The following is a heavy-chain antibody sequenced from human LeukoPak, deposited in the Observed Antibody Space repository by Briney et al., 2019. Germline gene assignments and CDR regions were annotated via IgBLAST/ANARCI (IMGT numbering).Heavy chain of an antibody. J-gene: IGHJ4*02. V-gene: IGHV3-30*02. CDR1: GFTFISYG. Sequence: GGSLRLSCAASGFTFISYGMHWVRQAPGKGLEGVAFIRYDGSNKYYADSVKGRFTISRENSKNTLYLQMNSLRAEDTAVVYCAKDPRYYDSSGHQAYWGQGTLVTVSS. CDR3: AKDPRYYDSSGHQAY. CDR2: IRYDGSNK. D-gene: IGHD3-22*01.